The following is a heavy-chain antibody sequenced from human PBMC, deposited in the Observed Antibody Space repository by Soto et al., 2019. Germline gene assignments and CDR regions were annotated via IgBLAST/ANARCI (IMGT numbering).Heavy chain of an antibody. D-gene: IGHD3-22*01. CDR2: IIPIFGTA. Sequence: QVQLVQSGAEVKKPGSSVKVSCKASGGTFSSYAISWVRQAPGQGLEWMGGIIPIFGTANYAQKFQGRVTITADESTSTAYMELSSLRSEDTAVYYFARGDYYDSSCYWTEDTFDYWGQGTLVTVSS. CDR3: ARGDYYDSSCYWTEDTFDY. J-gene: IGHJ4*02. V-gene: IGHV1-69*01. CDR1: GGTFSSYA.